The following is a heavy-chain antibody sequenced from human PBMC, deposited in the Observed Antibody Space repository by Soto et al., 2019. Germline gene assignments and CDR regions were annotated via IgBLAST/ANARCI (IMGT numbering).Heavy chain of an antibody. J-gene: IGHJ3*02. V-gene: IGHV3-21*01. CDR3: ARVQWLASHI. Sequence: EVQLVESGGGLVTSGGCLRLSCAAYGFTFSNYSMNWVRQAPGKGLEWVSTITTSSTSIYYADSVKGRFTISRDNAKNSLYLQMNSLRVEDTAVYCCARVQWLASHIWGQGTMVTVSS. CDR1: GFTFSNYS. D-gene: IGHD6-19*01. CDR2: ITTSSTSI.